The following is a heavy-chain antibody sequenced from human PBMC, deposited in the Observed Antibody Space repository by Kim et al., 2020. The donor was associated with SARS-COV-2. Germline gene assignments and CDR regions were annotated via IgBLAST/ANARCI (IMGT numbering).Heavy chain of an antibody. CDR1: GYTFSDFY. V-gene: IGHV1-46*01. D-gene: IGHD3-16*02. J-gene: IGHJ4*02. CDR2: INPNAGTT. Sequence: ASVKVSCKASGYTFSDFYIHWVRQVPGQGLEWMAIINPNAGTTTYAQRFQGRSTLTRDTSTTTVYMELSSLRSEDTAVYYCARARYSQPFDYWGQGTLVT. CDR3: ARARYSQPFDY.